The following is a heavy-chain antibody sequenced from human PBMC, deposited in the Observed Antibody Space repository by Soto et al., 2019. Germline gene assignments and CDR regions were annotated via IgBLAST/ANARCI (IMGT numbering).Heavy chain of an antibody. J-gene: IGHJ6*02. V-gene: IGHV1-69*01. CDR1: GGTFSSYA. CDR2: IIPIFGTA. D-gene: IGHD3-10*01. Sequence: QVQLVQSGAEVKKPGSSVKVSCKASGGTFSSYAISWVRQAPGQGLEWMGGIIPIFGTANYAQKFQGRVTITADESTSTAYRELSSLRSEDTAVYYCARERITMVRGAPSFYYYGMDVWGQGTTVTVSS. CDR3: ARERITMVRGAPSFYYYGMDV.